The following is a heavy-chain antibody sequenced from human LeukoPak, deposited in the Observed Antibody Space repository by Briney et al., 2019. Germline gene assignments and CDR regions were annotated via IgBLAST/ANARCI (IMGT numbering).Heavy chain of an antibody. Sequence: IGEINHSGSTNYNPSLKSRVTISVDTSKNQFSLKLSSVTAADTAVYYCATDPWYSGSYRDYWGQGTLVTVSS. D-gene: IGHD1-26*01. CDR3: ATDPWYSGSYRDY. CDR2: INHSGST. V-gene: IGHV4-34*01. J-gene: IGHJ4*02.